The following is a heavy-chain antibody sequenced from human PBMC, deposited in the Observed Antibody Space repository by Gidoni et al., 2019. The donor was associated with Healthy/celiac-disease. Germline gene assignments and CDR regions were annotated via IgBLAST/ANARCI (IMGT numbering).Heavy chain of an antibody. D-gene: IGHD5-12*01. CDR2: IYQSGST. CDR1: GGSPSRTNW. J-gene: IGHJ3*02. Sequence: QVQLQESGPGLVKPSGTLSLTCAVPGGSPSRTNWWRWVRPPPGKGLEWIGEIYQSGSTNYNPSLKSRVTISVDKSKNQFSLKLSSVTAADTAVYYCARGTSRYELVDANAFDIWGQGTMVTVSS. CDR3: ARGTSRYELVDANAFDI. V-gene: IGHV4-4*02.